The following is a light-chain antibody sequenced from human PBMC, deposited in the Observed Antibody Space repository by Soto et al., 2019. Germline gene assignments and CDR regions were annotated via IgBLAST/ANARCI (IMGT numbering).Light chain of an antibody. Sequence: QSVLTQPPSASGTPGQRVTISCSGSSSNIGSNNVNWYQQLPGTAPNLLIYNNNHRPSGVPYRFSGSKSGTSASLAISGLQSEDEADYYCAAWDDSLTGLVFGTGTKLTVL. J-gene: IGLJ1*01. CDR3: AAWDDSLTGLV. CDR2: NNN. CDR1: SSNIGSNN. V-gene: IGLV1-44*01.